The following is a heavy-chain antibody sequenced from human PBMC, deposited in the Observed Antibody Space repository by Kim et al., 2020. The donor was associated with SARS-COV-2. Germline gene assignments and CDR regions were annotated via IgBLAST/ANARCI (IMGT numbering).Heavy chain of an antibody. CDR3: ARGPDVYYYDSSGYYSEFDY. CDR2: ISAYNGNT. CDR1: GYTFTSYG. J-gene: IGHJ4*02. Sequence: ASVKVSCKASGYTFTSYGISWVRQAPGQGLEWMGWISAYNGNTNYAQKLQGRVTMTTDTSTSTAYMELRSLRSDDTAVYYCARGPDVYYYDSSGYYSEFDYWGQGTLLTVSS. D-gene: IGHD3-22*01. V-gene: IGHV1-18*01.